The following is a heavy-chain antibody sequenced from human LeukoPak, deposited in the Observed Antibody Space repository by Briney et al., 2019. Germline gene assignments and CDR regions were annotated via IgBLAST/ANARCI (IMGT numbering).Heavy chain of an antibody. D-gene: IGHD6-19*01. V-gene: IGHV1-2*06. CDR2: INPNSGGT. CDR3: ARATIAVDGKGYYYYYMDV. CDR1: GYTFTGYY. Sequence: ASVKVSCKASGYTFTGYYMHWVRQAPGQGLEWMGRINPNSGGTNYAQKFQGRVTMTRDTSISTAYTELSTMRYDDTAVYYCARATIAVDGKGYYYYYMDVWGKGTTVTVSS. J-gene: IGHJ6*03.